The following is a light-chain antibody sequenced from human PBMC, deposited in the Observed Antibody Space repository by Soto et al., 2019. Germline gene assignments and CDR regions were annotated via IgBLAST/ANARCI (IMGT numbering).Light chain of an antibody. CDR3: SSYTSSSTPYV. Sequence: QSVLTQPASVSGSPGQSITISCTGTSSDVGGYNYVSWYQQHPGKTPKLMIYDVSNRPSGVSNRFSGSKSGNTASLTIFGLQAEDEADYYCSSYTSSSTPYVFGTGT. V-gene: IGLV2-14*01. CDR1: SSDVGGYNY. J-gene: IGLJ1*01. CDR2: DVS.